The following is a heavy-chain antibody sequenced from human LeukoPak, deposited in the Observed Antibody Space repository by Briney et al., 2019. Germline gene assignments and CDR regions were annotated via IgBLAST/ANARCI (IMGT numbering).Heavy chain of an antibody. CDR1: GYTFTNHR. CDR3: ARELSYGDYRPENWFDP. D-gene: IGHD4-17*01. Sequence: ASVNVSCKASGYTFTNHRIRWVRQPRAQELAGMGCSSAYNGNRNYAQKLQGRVTMTPDPSTSTAYMELRSLRSDDTAGYYCARELSYGDYRPENWFDPWGQGTLVTVS. J-gene: IGHJ5*02. V-gene: IGHV1-18*01. CDR2: SSAYNGNR.